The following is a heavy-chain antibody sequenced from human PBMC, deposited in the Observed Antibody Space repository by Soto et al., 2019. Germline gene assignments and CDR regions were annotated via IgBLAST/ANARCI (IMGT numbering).Heavy chain of an antibody. J-gene: IGHJ4*02. V-gene: IGHV3-48*03. D-gene: IGHD2-21*01. CDR3: ARERSDCGGDCLDY. CDR1: GFTFSSYE. Sequence: GSLRLSCAASGFTFSSYEMNWVRQAPGKGLEWLSYISSSGSTIYHADSVKGRFTISRDNGKNSLYLQMNSLGAEDTAVYYCARERSDCGGDCLDYWGQGTLVTAPQ. CDR2: ISSSGSTI.